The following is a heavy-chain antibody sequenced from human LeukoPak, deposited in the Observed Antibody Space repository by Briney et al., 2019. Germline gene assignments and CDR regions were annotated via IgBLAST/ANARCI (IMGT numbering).Heavy chain of an antibody. CDR2: ISSGGSTI. V-gene: IGHV3-11*01. D-gene: IGHD4-11*01. Sequence: GGSLRLSCAVSGFTFSDYYMSWIRQAPGKGLEWVSYISSGGSTISHADSVKGRFTISRDNAENSLYLQMNSLRAEDTAVYYCAKAAFNYGRYGYYFDYWGQGTLVTVSS. J-gene: IGHJ4*02. CDR3: AKAAFNYGRYGYYFDY. CDR1: GFTFSDYY.